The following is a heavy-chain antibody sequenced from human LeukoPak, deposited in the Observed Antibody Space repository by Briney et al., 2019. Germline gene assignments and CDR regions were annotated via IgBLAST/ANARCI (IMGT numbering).Heavy chain of an antibody. D-gene: IGHD1-20*01. CDR3: AKDPSYNWNYLTY. CDR2: IYYSGST. Sequence: SETLSLTCTVSGGSISSYYWSWIRQPPGKGLEWIGYIYYSGSTNYNPSLKSRVTISVDTSKNQFSLKLSSVTAADTAVYYCAKDPSYNWNYLTYWGQGTLVTVSS. V-gene: IGHV4-59*12. CDR1: GGSISSYY. J-gene: IGHJ4*02.